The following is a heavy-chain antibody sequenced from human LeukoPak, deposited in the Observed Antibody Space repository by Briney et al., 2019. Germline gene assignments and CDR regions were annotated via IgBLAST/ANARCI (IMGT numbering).Heavy chain of an antibody. CDR3: ARQLYVSGSYYAPMDV. D-gene: IGHD3-10*01. J-gene: IGHJ6*03. V-gene: IGHV4-39*01. CDR1: GGSISSSSYF. Sequence: PSETLSLTCSVSGGSISSSSYFWGWIRQPPGKVLEWIASVYYSGSTYYNPSLKSRLTISVDTSKNQFSLELSSVTAADTALYFCARQLYVSGSYYAPMDVWGKGTTVTISS. CDR2: VYYSGST.